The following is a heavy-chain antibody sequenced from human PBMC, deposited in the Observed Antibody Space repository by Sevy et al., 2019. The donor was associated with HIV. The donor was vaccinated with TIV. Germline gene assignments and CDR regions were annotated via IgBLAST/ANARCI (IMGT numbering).Heavy chain of an antibody. CDR1: GFTFNRYS. J-gene: IGHJ1*01. CDR3: ALERLSSDVAEYFQN. D-gene: IGHD1-1*01. CDR2: ISFDATNK. V-gene: IGHV3-30-3*01. Sequence: GESLKISCAASGFTFNRYSMHWDRQAPGKGLEWVATISFDATNKHYADSVKGRFTISRDNFQNSLFLQMDSLRPEDTAVYYCALERLSSDVAEYFQNWGQGTLVTVSS.